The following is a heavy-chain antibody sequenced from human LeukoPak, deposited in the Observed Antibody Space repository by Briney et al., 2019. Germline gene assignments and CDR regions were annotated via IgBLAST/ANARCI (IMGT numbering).Heavy chain of an antibody. CDR1: GYSISSGYY. CDR3: ASISSGTTWDYYYSYYIDV. J-gene: IGHJ6*03. CDR2: IYHSGKT. Sequence: SETLSLTCTVSGYSISSGYYWGWIRQPPGEGLGWIGSIYHSGKTYYNPSVKSRVTIEVDTPKNHVCMKRSSVTAADTAVYYCASISSGTTWDYYYSYYIDVWGKGTTVTVSS. D-gene: IGHD1-14*01. V-gene: IGHV4-38-2*02.